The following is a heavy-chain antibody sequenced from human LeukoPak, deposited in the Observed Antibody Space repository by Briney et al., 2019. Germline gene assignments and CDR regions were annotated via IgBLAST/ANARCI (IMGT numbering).Heavy chain of an antibody. J-gene: IGHJ4*02. V-gene: IGHV4-30-2*01. CDR3: ATYTVTYFDY. CDR2: IYHSGST. Sequence: SQTLSLTCAVPGGSISSGGYSWSWIRQPPGKGLEWIGYIYHSGSTYYNPSLKSRVTISVDRSKNQFSLKLSSVTAADTAVYYCATYTVTYFDYWGQGTLVTVSS. CDR1: GGSISSGGYS. D-gene: IGHD4-11*01.